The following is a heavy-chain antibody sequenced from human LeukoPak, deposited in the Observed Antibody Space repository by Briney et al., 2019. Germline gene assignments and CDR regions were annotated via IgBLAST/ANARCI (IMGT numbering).Heavy chain of an antibody. CDR3: ARDVGSTSPNWFDS. CDR2: ISGYKGLT. D-gene: IGHD2-2*01. J-gene: IGHJ5*01. V-gene: IGHV1-18*01. CDR1: GYSFTDHG. Sequence: GASVKVSCKASGYSFTDHGITWVRQAPGQGPEWMGWISGYKGLTKYAQKFQGRVTMTTDTSTITVYMELRSLRPDDTAVYYCARDVGSTSPNWFDSLGQGTLVTVSS.